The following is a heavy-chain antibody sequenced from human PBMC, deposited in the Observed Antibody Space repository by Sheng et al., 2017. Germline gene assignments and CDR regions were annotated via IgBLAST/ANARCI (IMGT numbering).Heavy chain of an antibody. CDR1: SGSISSSSYY. Sequence: QLQLQESGPGLVKPSETLSLTCSVSSGSISSSSYYWGWIRQPPGKGLEWIGTIYYSGSTYYNPSLQSRVTISVDTSKNQFSLKLSSVTAADTAVYFCARHGHDYGDYGDYYYYYMDVWGKGTTVTVSS. CDR3: ARHGHDYGDYGDYYYYYMDV. CDR2: IYYSGST. D-gene: IGHD4-17*01. J-gene: IGHJ6*03. V-gene: IGHV4-39*01.